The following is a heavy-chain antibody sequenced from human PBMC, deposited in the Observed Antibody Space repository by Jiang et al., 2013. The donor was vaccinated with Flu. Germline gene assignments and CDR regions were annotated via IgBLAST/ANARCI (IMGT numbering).Heavy chain of an antibody. D-gene: IGHD2/OR15-2a*01. V-gene: IGHV3-33*05. CDR2: ISYDGREK. J-gene: IGHJ4*02. CDR1: GFTFGSYG. Sequence: QLVESGGGVVQPGKSLRLSCTASGFTFGSYGIQWVRQAPGKGLEWAAGISYDGREKYYGDSVKGRFTISRDNSKNTLYLQMNSLRAEDTAVYYCARIYASYYFDYWGQGTLVTVSS. CDR3: ARIYASYYFDY.